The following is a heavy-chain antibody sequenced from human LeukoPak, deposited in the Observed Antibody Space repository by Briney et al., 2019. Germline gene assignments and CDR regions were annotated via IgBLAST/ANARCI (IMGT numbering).Heavy chain of an antibody. Sequence: SETLSLTCTVSGGSISSYYWSWIRQPPGKGLEWIGEINHSGSTNYNPSLKSRVTISVDTSKNQFSLKLSSVTAADTAVYYCARGKGAAALGLRDYWGQGTLVTVSS. CDR2: INHSGST. D-gene: IGHD6-13*01. V-gene: IGHV4-34*01. J-gene: IGHJ4*02. CDR1: GGSISSYY. CDR3: ARGKGAAALGLRDY.